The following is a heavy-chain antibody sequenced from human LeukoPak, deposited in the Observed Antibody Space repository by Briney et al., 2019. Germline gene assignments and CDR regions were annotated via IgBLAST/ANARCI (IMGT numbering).Heavy chain of an antibody. CDR1: GGSFSGYY. CDR2: INHSGST. Sequence: SETLSLTCAVYGGSFSGYYWSWIRQPPGKGLEWIGEINHSGSTNYNPSLKSRVTISVDTSKNQFSLKLSSVTAADTAVYYCARVTYDSSAYYYTYYYYVDVWGNGTTVTVSS. D-gene: IGHD3-22*01. V-gene: IGHV4-34*01. J-gene: IGHJ6*03. CDR3: ARVTYDSSAYYYTYYYYVDV.